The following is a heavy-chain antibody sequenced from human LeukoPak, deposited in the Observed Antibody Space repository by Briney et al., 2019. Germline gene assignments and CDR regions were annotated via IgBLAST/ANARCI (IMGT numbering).Heavy chain of an antibody. Sequence: SETLSLTCTISGYSISSGYYWGWIRQPPGKGLEWIGSIYYSGSTYYNPSLKSRVTISLDTSENQFSLKLSSVTAADTAVYYCARDLYSSGWGYFDYWGQGTLVTVSS. CDR3: ARDLYSSGWGYFDY. D-gene: IGHD6-19*01. CDR2: IYYSGST. V-gene: IGHV4-38-2*02. CDR1: GYSISSGYY. J-gene: IGHJ4*02.